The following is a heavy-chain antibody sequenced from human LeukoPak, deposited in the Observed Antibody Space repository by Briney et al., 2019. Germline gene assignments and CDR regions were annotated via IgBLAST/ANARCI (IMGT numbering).Heavy chain of an antibody. V-gene: IGHV4-59*01. CDR2: IFYSGDT. CDR3: ARAGGSGSPGYFDY. Sequence: KPSETLSLTCTVSGGSISSYYWSWIRQPPGKGLEWIGYIFYSGDTNYNPSLKSRVTISVDTSQNQFSLRLSSVTAADTAVYYCARAGGSGSPGYFDYWGQGTLVTVSS. CDR1: GGSISSYY. D-gene: IGHD3-10*01. J-gene: IGHJ4*02.